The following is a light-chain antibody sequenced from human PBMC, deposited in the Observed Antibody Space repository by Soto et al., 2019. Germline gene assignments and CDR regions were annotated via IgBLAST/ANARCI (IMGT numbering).Light chain of an antibody. CDR3: AAWDDSLSGVV. J-gene: IGLJ2*01. V-gene: IGLV1-47*01. Sequence: QSVLTQPPSASGTPGQRVTISCSGSSSNIGSNYVYWYQQLPGTVPQLLIYRNNERPSGVPDRFSGSKSGTSASLAISGLRCEDEADYYCAAWDDSLSGVVFGGGTKLTVL. CDR2: RNN. CDR1: SSNIGSNY.